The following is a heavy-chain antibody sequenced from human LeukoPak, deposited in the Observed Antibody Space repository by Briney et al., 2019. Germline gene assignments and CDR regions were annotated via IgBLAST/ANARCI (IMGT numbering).Heavy chain of an antibody. D-gene: IGHD6-19*01. CDR2: IYYSGST. Sequence: PSETLSPTCTVSGGSISSSSYYWGWIRQPPGKGLEWIGSIYYSGSTYYNPSLKSRVTISVDTSKNQFPLKLSSVTAADTAVYYCARHQGSGWYYFDYWGQGTLVTVSS. V-gene: IGHV4-39*01. J-gene: IGHJ4*02. CDR1: GGSISSSSYY. CDR3: ARHQGSGWYYFDY.